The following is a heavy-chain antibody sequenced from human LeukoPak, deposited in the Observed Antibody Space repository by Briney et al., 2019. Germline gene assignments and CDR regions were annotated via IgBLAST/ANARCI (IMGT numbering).Heavy chain of an antibody. CDR3: ARDQRSESYYPWGWFDP. J-gene: IGHJ5*02. V-gene: IGHV3-66*02. D-gene: IGHD1-26*01. Sequence: GGSLRLSCAASGFAVSTNYLSWVRQAPGKGLEWISVIYSDGSTYYTDSVKGRFTISRDNSKNTLYLQMNSLRPEDTAVYYCARDQRSESYYPWGWFDPWGQGTLVTVSS. CDR2: IYSDGST. CDR1: GFAVSTNY.